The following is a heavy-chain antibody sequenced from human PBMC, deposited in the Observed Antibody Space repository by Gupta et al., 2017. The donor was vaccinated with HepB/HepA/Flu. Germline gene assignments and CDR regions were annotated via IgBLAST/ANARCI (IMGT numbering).Heavy chain of an antibody. CDR3: ARTLNRYCSSTSCYRPSYFDY. CDR2: INHSGST. D-gene: IGHD2-2*01. Sequence: QVQLQQWGAGLLKPSETLSLTCAVYGGSFSGYYWSWIRQPPGKGLEWIGEINHSGSTNYNPSLKSRVTISVDTSKNQFSLKLSSVTAADTAVYYCARTLNRYCSSTSCYRPSYFDYWGQGTLVTVSS. V-gene: IGHV4-34*01. CDR1: GGSFSGYY. J-gene: IGHJ4*02.